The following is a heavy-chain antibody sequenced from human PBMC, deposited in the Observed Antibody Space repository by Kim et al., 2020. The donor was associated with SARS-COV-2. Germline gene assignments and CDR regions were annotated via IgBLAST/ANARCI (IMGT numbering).Heavy chain of an antibody. CDR2: ISSSGSTI. CDR3: ARVPSTVVVAAMG. Sequence: GGSLRLSCAASGFTFSDYYMSWIRQAPGKGLEWVSYISSSGSTIYYADSVKGRFTISRDNAKNSLYLQMNSLRAEDTAVYYCARVPSTVVVAAMGWGQGTLVTVSS. CDR1: GFTFSDYY. J-gene: IGHJ4*02. V-gene: IGHV3-11*04. D-gene: IGHD2-15*01.